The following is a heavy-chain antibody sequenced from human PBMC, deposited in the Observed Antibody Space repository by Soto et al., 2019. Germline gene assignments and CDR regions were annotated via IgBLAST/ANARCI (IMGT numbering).Heavy chain of an antibody. V-gene: IGHV1-2*04. CDR2: INPNGGVT. CDR1: GDTFNDYY. CDR3: ARESGGAPATLDYYYFYMDV. J-gene: IGHJ6*03. D-gene: IGHD1-26*01. Sequence: QVQLVQSGAEVKKPGASVTVSCRSSGDTFNDYYIHWVRQAPGQGLEWMGWINPNGGVTKYAQKFQGWVSMPRDTSIRTVYMQLSRLRSDDTAVYYCARESGGAPATLDYYYFYMDVWGTGTTVTVSS.